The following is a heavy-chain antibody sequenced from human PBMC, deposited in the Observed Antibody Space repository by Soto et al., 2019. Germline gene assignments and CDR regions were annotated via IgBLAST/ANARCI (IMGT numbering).Heavy chain of an antibody. Sequence: SETLSLTCTVSGGSISSYYWSWIRQPPGKGLEWIGYIYYSGSTNYNPSLKSRVTISVDTSKNQFSLKLSSVTAADTAVYYCARVGDILWFGEFQYYFDYWGQGTLVTVSS. V-gene: IGHV4-59*01. CDR2: IYYSGST. D-gene: IGHD3-10*01. CDR1: GGSISSYY. J-gene: IGHJ4*02. CDR3: ARVGDILWFGEFQYYFDY.